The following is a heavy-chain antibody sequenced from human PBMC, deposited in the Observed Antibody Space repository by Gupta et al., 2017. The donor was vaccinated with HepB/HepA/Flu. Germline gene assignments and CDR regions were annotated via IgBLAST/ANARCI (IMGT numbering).Heavy chain of an antibody. CDR1: GSTFSDYS. CDR3: ARGHHLRRVTASGGLDV. J-gene: IGHJ6*02. V-gene: IGHV3-11*01. CDR2: ICVSVTTM. D-gene: IGHD2-21*02. Sequence: QVHLAEPGGGLVKPGGSLRLSCVASGSTFSDYSMTWIRQTPGKGLEWISYICVSVTTMCYADAVKGSFTITRGNSKNSLFLQMNSLTVEDTSVYYCARGHHLRRVTASGGLDVGGQGTTVTVSS.